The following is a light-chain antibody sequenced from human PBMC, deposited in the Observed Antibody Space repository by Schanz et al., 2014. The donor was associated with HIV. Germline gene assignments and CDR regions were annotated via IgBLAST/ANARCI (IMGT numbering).Light chain of an antibody. Sequence: IQLTQSPSSLSASVGDRVTITCRASQDIASYLAWYQQKPGEAPNLLIYLVATLQSGVPSRFSGGGSASGTDFTLTISGLQPEDSAIYYCQQLHSYPLTFGGGTKVDIK. CDR3: QQLHSYPLT. V-gene: IGKV1-9*01. J-gene: IGKJ4*01. CDR2: LVA. CDR1: QDIASY.